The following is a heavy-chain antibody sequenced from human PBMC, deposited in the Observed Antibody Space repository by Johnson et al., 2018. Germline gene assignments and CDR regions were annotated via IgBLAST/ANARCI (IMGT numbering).Heavy chain of an antibody. J-gene: IGHJ5*02. CDR1: GNTFTSYD. CDR3: ARPRPKGHTWFDP. Sequence: QVQLVESGAEVKKPGASVKVSCKASGNTFTSYDINWVRQATGQGLEWMGRMNPNSGNTVYAQKFQGRVSMTRNTSISTAYMELSSLRSEEKAVYYCARPRPKGHTWFDPWGQGTLVPVSA. V-gene: IGHV1-8*01. CDR2: MNPNSGNT.